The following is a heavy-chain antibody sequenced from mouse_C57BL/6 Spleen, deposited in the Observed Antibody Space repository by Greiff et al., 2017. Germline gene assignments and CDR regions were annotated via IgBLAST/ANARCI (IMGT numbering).Heavy chain of an antibody. CDR1: GYAFSSSW. D-gene: IGHD1-1*01. CDR2: IYPGDGDT. J-gene: IGHJ1*03. CDR3: ARRNYYGSSHWYFDV. V-gene: IGHV1-82*01. Sequence: QVQLKQSGPELVKPGASVKISCKASGYAFSSSWMNWVKQRPGKGLEWIGRIYPGDGDTNYTGKFKGKATLTADKSSSTAYMQLSSLTSEDSAVYFCARRNYYGSSHWYFDVWGTGTTVTVSS.